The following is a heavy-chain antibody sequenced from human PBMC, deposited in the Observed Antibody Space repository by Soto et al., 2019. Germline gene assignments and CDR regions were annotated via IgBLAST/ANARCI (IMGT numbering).Heavy chain of an antibody. V-gene: IGHV1-69*02. D-gene: IGHD4-17*01. J-gene: IGHJ2*01. CDR3: ARTTTVVTAYFDL. CDR2: IIPILGIA. Sequence: QVQLVQSGAEVKKPGSSVKVSCKASGGTFSSYTISWVRQAPGQGLEWMGRIIPILGIANYAQKFQGRVTITADKSTSTAYMGLSSLRSEDTAVYYCARTTTVVTAYFDLWGRGTLVTVSS. CDR1: GGTFSSYT.